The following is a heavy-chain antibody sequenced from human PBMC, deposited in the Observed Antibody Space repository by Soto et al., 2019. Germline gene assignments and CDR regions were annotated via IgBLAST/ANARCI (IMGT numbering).Heavy chain of an antibody. J-gene: IGHJ4*02. V-gene: IGHV3-30-3*01. CDR1: GFTFSSYA. Sequence: QVQLVESGGGVVQPGRSLRLSCAASGFTFSSYAMHWVRQAPGKGLEWVAVISYDGSNKYYADSVKGRFTISRDNSKNTLYLQMNSLRAEDTAVYYCARDQGCSGGSCYSHDFDYWGQGTLVTVSS. CDR2: ISYDGSNK. CDR3: ARDQGCSGGSCYSHDFDY. D-gene: IGHD2-15*01.